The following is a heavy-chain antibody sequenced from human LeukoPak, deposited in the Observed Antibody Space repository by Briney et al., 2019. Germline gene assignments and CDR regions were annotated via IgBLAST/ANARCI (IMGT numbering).Heavy chain of an antibody. V-gene: IGHV4-59*01. CDR3: ARGRWGFGY. D-gene: IGHD7-27*01. J-gene: IGHJ4*02. CDR2: IYYRGST. CDR1: GGSISSYY. Sequence: SETLSLTCTVSGGSISSYYWSWIRQPPGKGLEWIGYIYYRGSTNYNPSLKSRVTISVDTSKNQFSLKLSSVTAADTAVYYCARGRWGFGYWGQGTLVTVSS.